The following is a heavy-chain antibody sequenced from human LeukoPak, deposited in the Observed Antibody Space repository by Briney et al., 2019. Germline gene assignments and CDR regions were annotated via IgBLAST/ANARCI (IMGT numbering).Heavy chain of an antibody. Sequence: GGSLRLSCAASGFTFSSYAMSWVRQAPGKGLEWVSAISGSGGRTYYADSVKGRFTISRDNSKNTLYLQMNSLRAEDTAVYYCAKGVDDFWSGYPAGDAFDIWGQGTMVTVSS. D-gene: IGHD3-3*01. CDR2: ISGSGGRT. CDR1: GFTFSSYA. J-gene: IGHJ3*02. CDR3: AKGVDDFWSGYPAGDAFDI. V-gene: IGHV3-23*01.